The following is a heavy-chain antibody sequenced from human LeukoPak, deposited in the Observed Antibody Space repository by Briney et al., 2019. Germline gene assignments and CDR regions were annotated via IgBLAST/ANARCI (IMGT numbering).Heavy chain of an antibody. J-gene: IGHJ5*02. CDR2: IYYSGTT. Sequence: SETLSLTCTVSGGSISSSSYYWGWIRRPPGKGLEWIGNIYYSGTTYYNPSLKSRVTISVDTSKNQFSLKLSSVTAADTAVYYCARFEGNDWFDPWGQGTLVTVSS. CDR3: ARFEGNDWFDP. CDR1: GGSISSSSYY. V-gene: IGHV4-39*01. D-gene: IGHD3-9*01.